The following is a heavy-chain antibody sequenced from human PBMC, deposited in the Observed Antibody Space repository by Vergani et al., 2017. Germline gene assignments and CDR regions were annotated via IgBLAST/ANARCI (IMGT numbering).Heavy chain of an antibody. CDR2: ISTTSDTI. Sequence: EVQLVQSGGGVVQPGGSLRLSCGASGFTFSNYGMNWVRQAPGKGLEWISYISTTSDTIYYADSVRGRFTISRDNAKNSLYLEMNSLRVEDTAVYFCARSLVAGKGGYWGQGTRVAVSS. D-gene: IGHD6-19*01. CDR1: GFTFSNYG. V-gene: IGHV3-48*01. CDR3: ARSLVAGKGGY. J-gene: IGHJ4*02.